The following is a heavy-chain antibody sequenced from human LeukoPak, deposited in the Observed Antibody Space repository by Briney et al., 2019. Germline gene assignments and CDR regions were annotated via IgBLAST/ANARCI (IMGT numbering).Heavy chain of an antibody. Sequence: GGSLRLSCSASGFIFSNYGMVWVRQAPGKGLEYVSAISSDGVITYHADSVKGRFTISRDNSKNTLYVQMSSLRAEDTAVYYCAKDPYFDWLLRPDYYYYYGMDVWGQGTTVTVSS. V-gene: IGHV3-64*05. D-gene: IGHD3-9*01. CDR1: GFIFSNYG. J-gene: IGHJ6*02. CDR3: AKDPYFDWLLRPDYYYYYGMDV. CDR2: ISSDGVIT.